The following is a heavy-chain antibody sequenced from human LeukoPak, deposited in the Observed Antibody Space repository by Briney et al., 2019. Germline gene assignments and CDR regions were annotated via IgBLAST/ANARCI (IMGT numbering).Heavy chain of an antibody. Sequence: PGGSLRLSCAASGFTFSSYAMHWVRQAPGKGLEWVAVISYDGSNKYYADSVKGRFTISRDNSKNTLYLQMNSLRAEDTAVYYCARDSEDIVVVPAAIDYYYYGMDVWGQGTTVTVSS. V-gene: IGHV3-30-3*01. J-gene: IGHJ6*02. D-gene: IGHD2-2*01. CDR3: ARDSEDIVVVPAAIDYYYYGMDV. CDR2: ISYDGSNK. CDR1: GFTFSSYA.